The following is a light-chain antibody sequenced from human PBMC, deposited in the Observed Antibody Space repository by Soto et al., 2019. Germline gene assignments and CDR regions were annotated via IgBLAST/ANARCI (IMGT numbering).Light chain of an antibody. CDR3: QQYYSAPWM. Sequence: DIVMTQSPDSLAVSLGERATINCKSSQSVLYSSNNQNYLAWYQQKSGQPPKLLIYCASTRESGVPDRFSGSESGTDFTLTISSLQAEDVAVYYCQQYYSAPWMFGQGTKVEIK. J-gene: IGKJ1*01. V-gene: IGKV4-1*01. CDR1: QSVLYSSNNQNY. CDR2: CAS.